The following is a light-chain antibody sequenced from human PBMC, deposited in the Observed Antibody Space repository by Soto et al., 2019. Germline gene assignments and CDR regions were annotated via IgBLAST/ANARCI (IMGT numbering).Light chain of an antibody. V-gene: IGKV1-5*01. CDR1: RTSSSW. Sequence: ESEITQALTTVSGSVGDGVTITCRASRTSSSWLAWYQQKPGKAPKLLIYDASSLESGVPSRFSGRGSGTEFTLTISSLQPDDFATDYRQQYSSYSTFGLGTTVEIK. CDR2: DAS. J-gene: IGKJ4*01. CDR3: QQYSSYST.